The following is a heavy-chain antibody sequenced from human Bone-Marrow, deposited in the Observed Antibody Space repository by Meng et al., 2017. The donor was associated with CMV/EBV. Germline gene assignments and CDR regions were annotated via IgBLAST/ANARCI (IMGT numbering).Heavy chain of an antibody. J-gene: IGHJ5*02. CDR3: ARLIARPDAWFDP. Sequence: GSLRLSCTVSGGPISSSSYYWGWIRQPPGKGLEWIGSIYYSGSTYYNPSLKRRVTISVDTSTNQFSLKLSSVTAADTAVYFWARLIARPDAWFDPWGQGTLVTTYS. D-gene: IGHD6-6*01. V-gene: IGHV4-39*01. CDR2: IYYSGST. CDR1: GGPISSSSYY.